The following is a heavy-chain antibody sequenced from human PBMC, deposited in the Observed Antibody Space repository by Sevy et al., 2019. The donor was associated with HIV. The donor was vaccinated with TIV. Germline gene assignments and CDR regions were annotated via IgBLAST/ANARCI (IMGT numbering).Heavy chain of an antibody. V-gene: IGHV3-30-3*01. CDR3: ASHPVDTAMVDVYYYYGMDV. D-gene: IGHD5-18*01. CDR1: GFTFSSYA. CDR2: ISYDGSNK. Sequence: GGSLRLSCAASGFTFSSYAMHWVRQAPGKGLEWVAVISYDGSNKYYADSVKGRFTISRDNSKNTLYLQMNSLRAEDTAVYYWASHPVDTAMVDVYYYYGMDVWGQGTTVTVSS. J-gene: IGHJ6*02.